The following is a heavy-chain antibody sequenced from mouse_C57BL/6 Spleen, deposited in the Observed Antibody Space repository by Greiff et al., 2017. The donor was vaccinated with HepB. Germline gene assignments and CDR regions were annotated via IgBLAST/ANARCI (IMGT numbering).Heavy chain of an antibody. CDR3: AYSNYNAMDY. D-gene: IGHD2-5*01. CDR1: GYTFTSYW. Sequence: QVQLKQPGAELVKPGASVKLSCKASGYTFTSYWMHWVKQRPGRGLEWIGRIDPNSGGTKYNEKFKSKATLTVDKPSSTAYMQLSSLTSEDSAVYYCAYSNYNAMDYWGQGTSVTVSS. V-gene: IGHV1-72*01. CDR2: IDPNSGGT. J-gene: IGHJ4*01.